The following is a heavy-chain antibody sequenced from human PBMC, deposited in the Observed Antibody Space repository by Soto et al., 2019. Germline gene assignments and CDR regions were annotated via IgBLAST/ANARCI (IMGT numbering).Heavy chain of an antibody. CDR1: GLTFRNYA. D-gene: IGHD2-15*01. CDR2: ISGSGSMK. V-gene: IGHV3-23*01. J-gene: IGHJ4*02. CDR3: AKEAVASEQVPIPGDS. Sequence: EVYLLESGGGLVQPGGSLRLSCTASGLTFRNYAMTWVRQAPGRGLEWVSGISGSGSMKYYADSVKGRFTISRDNSKNMLFLQMDSLRDEDTAMYHCAKEAVASEQVPIPGDSWGLGTLVTVSS.